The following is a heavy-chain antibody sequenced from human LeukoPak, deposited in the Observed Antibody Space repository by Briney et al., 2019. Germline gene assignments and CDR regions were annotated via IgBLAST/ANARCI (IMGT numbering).Heavy chain of an antibody. V-gene: IGHV4-4*07. Sequence: SETLSLTCTVSGGSLRSYYWNWIRQPAGKGLEWIGRIYISGSTNYNPSLKSRVTMSGDTSKNQFSLNLSSVTAADTAVYYCARGSYGAFRYGDLDYWGQGTLVIVSS. D-gene: IGHD4-17*01. CDR3: ARGSYGAFRYGDLDY. CDR2: IYISGST. J-gene: IGHJ4*02. CDR1: GGSLRSYY.